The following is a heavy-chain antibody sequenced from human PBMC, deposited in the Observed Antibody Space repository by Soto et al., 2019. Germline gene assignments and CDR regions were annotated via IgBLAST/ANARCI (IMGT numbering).Heavy chain of an antibody. J-gene: IGHJ6*02. CDR2: IYYSGIT. CDR3: ARLHGYCISSSCHGHYAMDV. V-gene: IGHV4-59*08. Sequence: SETLSLTCTVSGGSISSYYWSWIRQPPGKGLEWIGYIYYSGITNYNPSLKSRVTISVDTSKDQFSLKLSSVTAADTAVYYCARLHGYCISSSCHGHYAMDVWGQGTTVTVSS. CDR1: GGSISSYY. D-gene: IGHD2-2*01.